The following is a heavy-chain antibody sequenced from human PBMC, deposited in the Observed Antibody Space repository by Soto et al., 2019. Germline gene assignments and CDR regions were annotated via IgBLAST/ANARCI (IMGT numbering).Heavy chain of an antibody. D-gene: IGHD6-6*01. V-gene: IGHV3-30-3*01. CDR2: ISYDGSNK. CDR1: GFTFSSYA. J-gene: IGHJ4*02. CDR3: ARDKGAQQLASTDY. Sequence: QVQLVESGGGVVQPGRSLRLSCAASGFTFSSYAMHWVRQAPGKGLEWVAVISYDGSNKYYADSVKGRFTISRDNSKNTLYLQMNSLRAEDTAVYYCARDKGAQQLASTDYWGQGTLVTVSS.